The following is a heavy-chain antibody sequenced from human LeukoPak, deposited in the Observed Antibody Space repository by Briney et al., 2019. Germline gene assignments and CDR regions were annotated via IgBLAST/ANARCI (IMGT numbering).Heavy chain of an antibody. D-gene: IGHD5-24*01. CDR3: ARGNLGMATTTSSFDY. J-gene: IGHJ4*02. V-gene: IGHV1-46*01. Sequence: GASVKVSCKASGYTFTTYYLHWVRQAPGQGLEWMGIVYPSGGSATYAQNFQGRVTMTSDTSTSTVYMELSSLRSEDTAVYYCARGNLGMATTTSSFDYWGQGTLVTVSS. CDR2: VYPSGGSA. CDR1: GYTFTTYY.